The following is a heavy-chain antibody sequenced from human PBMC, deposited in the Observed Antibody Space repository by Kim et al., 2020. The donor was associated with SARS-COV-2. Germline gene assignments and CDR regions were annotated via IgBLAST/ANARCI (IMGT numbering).Heavy chain of an antibody. V-gene: IGHV1-46*01. J-gene: IGHJ6*02. CDR2: INPSGGST. Sequence: ASVKVSCKASGYTFTSYYMHWVRQAPGQGLEWMGIINPSGGSTSYAQKFQGRVTMTRDTSTSTVYMELSSLRSEDTAVYYCAREESRFSSTVSGHYGMDVWGQGTTVTVSS. CDR1: GYTFTSYY. D-gene: IGHD2-2*01. CDR3: AREESRFSSTVSGHYGMDV.